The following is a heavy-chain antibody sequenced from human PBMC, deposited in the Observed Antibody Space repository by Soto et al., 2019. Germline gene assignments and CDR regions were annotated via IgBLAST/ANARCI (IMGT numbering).Heavy chain of an antibody. J-gene: IGHJ6*02. CDR3: ARDKAGIAVAGDDYYYGMDV. D-gene: IGHD6-19*01. Sequence: QVQLVQSGAEVKKPGSSVKVSCKASGGTFSSYAISWVRQAPGQGLEWMGGIIPIFGTANYAQKFQGRVTITADESTSTAYMELSSLRSEDTAVYYCARDKAGIAVAGDDYYYGMDVWGQGTTVTVSS. CDR2: IIPIFGTA. CDR1: GGTFSSYA. V-gene: IGHV1-69*01.